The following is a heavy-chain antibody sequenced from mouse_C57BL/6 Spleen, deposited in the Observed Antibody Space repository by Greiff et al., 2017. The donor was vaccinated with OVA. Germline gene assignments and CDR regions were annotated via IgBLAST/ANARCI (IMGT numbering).Heavy chain of an antibody. D-gene: IGHD2-3*01. V-gene: IGHV1-82*01. CDR1: GYEFSSSW. Sequence: VQLQQSGPELVKPGASVKISCKASGYEFSSSWMNWVKQRPGKGLEWIGRIYPGDGDTNYNGKFKGKATLTADKSSSTAYMQLSSLTSEDSAVYFCARDGYSYYFDYWGQGTTLTVSS. J-gene: IGHJ2*01. CDR2: IYPGDGDT. CDR3: ARDGYSYYFDY.